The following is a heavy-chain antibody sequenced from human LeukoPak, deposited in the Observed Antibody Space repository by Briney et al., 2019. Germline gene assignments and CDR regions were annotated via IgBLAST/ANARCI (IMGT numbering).Heavy chain of an antibody. CDR3: ARGRGGYSGYDFFDY. Sequence: SETLSLTCAVYGGSFSGYYWSWIRQPPGKGLEWIGEINHSGSTNYNPSLKSRVTISVDTSKNQFSLKLSSVTAADTAVYYCARGRGGYSGYDFFDYWGQGTLVTVSP. V-gene: IGHV4-34*01. CDR2: INHSGST. D-gene: IGHD5-12*01. CDR1: GGSFSGYY. J-gene: IGHJ4*02.